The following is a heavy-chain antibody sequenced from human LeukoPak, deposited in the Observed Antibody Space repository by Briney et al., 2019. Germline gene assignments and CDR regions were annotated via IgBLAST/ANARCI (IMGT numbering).Heavy chain of an antibody. CDR2: ISWNSGSI. CDR1: GFTFSSHW. Sequence: GGSLRLSCAASGFTFSSHWMHWVRQAPGKGLEWVSGISWNSGSIGYADSVKGRFTISRDNAKNSLYLQMNSLRAEDTALYYCAKSSAYYYDSSGYYFDYWGQGTLVTVSS. J-gene: IGHJ4*02. D-gene: IGHD3-22*01. V-gene: IGHV3-9*01. CDR3: AKSSAYYYDSSGYYFDY.